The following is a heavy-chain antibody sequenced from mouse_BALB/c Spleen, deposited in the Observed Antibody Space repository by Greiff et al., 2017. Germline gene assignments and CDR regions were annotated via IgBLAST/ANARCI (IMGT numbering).Heavy chain of an antibody. Sequence: EVHLVESGGGLVKPGGSLKLSCAASGFAFSSYDMSWVRQTPEKRLEWVAYISSGGGSTYYPDTVKGRFTISRDNAKNTLYLQMSSLKSEDTAMYYCARQEDDGYFGGFAYWGQGTLVTVSA. V-gene: IGHV5-12-1*01. CDR3: ARQEDDGYFGGFAY. D-gene: IGHD2-3*01. CDR1: GFAFSSYD. CDR2: ISSGGGST. J-gene: IGHJ3*01.